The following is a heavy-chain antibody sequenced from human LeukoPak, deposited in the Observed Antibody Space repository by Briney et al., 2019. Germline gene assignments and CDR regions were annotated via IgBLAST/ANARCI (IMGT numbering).Heavy chain of an antibody. CDR2: ISAYNGNT. J-gene: IGHJ5*02. V-gene: IGHV1-18*01. Sequence: GASMKVSCKASGYTFTSYGISWVRQAPGQGLEWMGWISAYNGNTNYAQKLQGRVTMTTDTSTSTAYMELRSLRSDDTAVYYCARGGGSGSQIHPGNWFDPWGQGTLVTVSS. CDR3: ARGGGSGSQIHPGNWFDP. CDR1: GYTFTSYG. D-gene: IGHD6-19*01.